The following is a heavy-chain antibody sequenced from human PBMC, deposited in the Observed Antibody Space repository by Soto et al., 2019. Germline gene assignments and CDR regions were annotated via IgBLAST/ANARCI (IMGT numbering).Heavy chain of an antibody. J-gene: IGHJ6*02. D-gene: IGHD6-19*01. CDR1: GSSVSSYF. CDR3: ATLPSGWSSGHGLEX. V-gene: IGHV4-59*02. CDR2: IYNSGRT. Sequence: SESLRLTCTVCGSSVSSYFWSWVRQPPGKGLEWILYIYNSGRTNYNPSLKSRVTISLDTSYNYFSLRLTSLTAADTAVYYCATLPSGWSSGHGLEXWGQGTTVTIS.